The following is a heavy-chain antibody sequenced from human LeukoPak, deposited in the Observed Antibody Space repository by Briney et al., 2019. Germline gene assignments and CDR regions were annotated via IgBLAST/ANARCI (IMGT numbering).Heavy chain of an antibody. CDR1: GFTFSSYA. Sequence: GGSLRLSCAASGFTFSSYAMSWVRQAPGKGLEWVSAISDSGGTTYYADSVKGRFTISRDNSKNTLYLQMNSLRAEDTAVYYCAKFVKMATITYWGQGTLVTVSS. CDR2: ISDSGGTT. V-gene: IGHV3-23*01. D-gene: IGHD5-24*01. J-gene: IGHJ4*02. CDR3: AKFVKMATITY.